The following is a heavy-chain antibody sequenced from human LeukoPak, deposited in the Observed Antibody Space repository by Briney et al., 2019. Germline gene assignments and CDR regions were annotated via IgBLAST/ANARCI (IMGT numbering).Heavy chain of an antibody. Sequence: ASVKVSCKASGYTFTDYNIHWVRQAPGQGLEWMGWINPNSGGTNYAQKFQGRGHMTRDTSISTAYMELSRLRSDDTALYYCARVVYYFYAMDVWGQGTTVTVSS. D-gene: IGHD2-8*01. V-gene: IGHV1-2*02. J-gene: IGHJ6*02. CDR1: GYTFTDYN. CDR3: ARVVYYFYAMDV. CDR2: INPNSGGT.